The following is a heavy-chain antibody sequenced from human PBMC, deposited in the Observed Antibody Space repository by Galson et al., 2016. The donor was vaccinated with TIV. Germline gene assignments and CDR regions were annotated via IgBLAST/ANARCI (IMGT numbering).Heavy chain of an antibody. CDR3: AKDKKYCTVNSCYTSYHYYYYGIDV. CDR2: VSYDGGNE. J-gene: IGHJ6*02. V-gene: IGHV3-30*18. Sequence: LRLSCAASGFTFSSYGMHWVRQAPGKGLEWVAVVSYDGGNEYYADSVKGRFTISRDNSKNTLYLQINSLSAVDTAVYYCAKDKKYCTVNSCYTSYHYYYYGIDVWGQGTTVTVSS. CDR1: GFTFSSYG. D-gene: IGHD2-2*02.